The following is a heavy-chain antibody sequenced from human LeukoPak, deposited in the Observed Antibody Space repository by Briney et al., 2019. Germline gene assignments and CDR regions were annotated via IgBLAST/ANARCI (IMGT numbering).Heavy chain of an antibody. D-gene: IGHD3-22*01. J-gene: IGHJ3*02. Sequence: SETLSLTCTVSGGSISSYYWSWIRQPPGKGLEWIGYIYYSGSTNYNPSLKSRVTISVDTSKNQFSLKLSSVTAADTAVYYCARGVPTYYYDSSGYYAFDIWGQGTMVTVSS. CDR3: ARGVPTYYYDSSGYYAFDI. V-gene: IGHV4-59*01. CDR1: GGSISSYY. CDR2: IYYSGST.